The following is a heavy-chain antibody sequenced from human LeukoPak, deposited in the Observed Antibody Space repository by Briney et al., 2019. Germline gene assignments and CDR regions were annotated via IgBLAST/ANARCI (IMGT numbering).Heavy chain of an antibody. CDR1: GGSISSGDYY. V-gene: IGHV4-30-4*01. J-gene: IGHJ4*02. CDR3: ARYCSGGSCYLEKPEFDY. Sequence: PSQTLSLTCTVSGGSISSGDYYWSWIRQPPGKGLEWIEYIYYSGSTYYNPSLKSRVTISVDTSKNQFSLKLSSVTAADTAVYYCARYCSGGSCYLEKPEFDYWGQGTLVTVSS. CDR2: IYYSGST. D-gene: IGHD2-15*01.